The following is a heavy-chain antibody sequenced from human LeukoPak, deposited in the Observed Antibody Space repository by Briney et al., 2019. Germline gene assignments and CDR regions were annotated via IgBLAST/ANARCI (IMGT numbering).Heavy chain of an antibody. J-gene: IGHJ4*02. CDR2: IYYSGNT. Sequence: SETLSLTCTVSGDSISSSRSYWDWIRQPPGKGLEWIGSIYYSGNTYYNTSLKSRVTISIDTSKNQFSLKLNSVTAADTAVYYCATTSTMVRGINYWGQGTLVTVSS. CDR3: ATTSTMVRGINY. V-gene: IGHV4-39*01. D-gene: IGHD3-10*01. CDR1: GDSISSSRSY.